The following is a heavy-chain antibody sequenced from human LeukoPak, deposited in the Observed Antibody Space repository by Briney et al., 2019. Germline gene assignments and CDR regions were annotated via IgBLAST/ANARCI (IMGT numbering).Heavy chain of an antibody. CDR2: ISGSGGST. V-gene: IGHV3-23*01. CDR1: GFTFSSYS. J-gene: IGHJ4*02. CDR3: ANIRGYCSGGSCYREYYFDY. D-gene: IGHD2-15*01. Sequence: GGSLRLSCAASGFTFSSYSMSWVRQAPGEGLEWVSAISGSGGSTYYADSVKGLFTISRDNSKNTLYLQMNSLRAEDTAVYYCANIRGYCSGGSCYREYYFDYWGQGTLVTVSS.